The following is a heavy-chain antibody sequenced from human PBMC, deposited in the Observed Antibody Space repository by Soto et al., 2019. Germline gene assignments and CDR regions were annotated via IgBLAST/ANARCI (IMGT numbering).Heavy chain of an antibody. CDR2: TSAYNGNT. Sequence: QVKLVQSGAEVKKPGASVKVSCKASGYTFTSYGISWGRQAPGQGLEWMGWTSAYNGNTTYAQKLQGRVTMTTHTSTSTACMELRSLRSYDTAVYCWARDAPPEDYWGQGTLVTVSS. J-gene: IGHJ4*02. CDR1: GYTFTSYG. V-gene: IGHV1-18*01. CDR3: ARDAPPEDY.